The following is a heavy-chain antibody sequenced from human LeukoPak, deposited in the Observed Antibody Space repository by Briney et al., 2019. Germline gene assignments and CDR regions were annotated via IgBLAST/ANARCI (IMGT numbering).Heavy chain of an antibody. V-gene: IGHV4-59*01. CDR1: GGSISSYY. CDR2: IYYSGST. Sequence: NSSETLSLTCTVSGGSISSYYWSWIRQPPGKGLEWIGYIYYSGSTNYNPSLKSRVTISVDTSKNQFSLKLSSVTAADTAVYYCAREELRDWYFDLWGRGTLVTVPS. CDR3: AREELRDWYFDL. J-gene: IGHJ2*01. D-gene: IGHD1-26*01.